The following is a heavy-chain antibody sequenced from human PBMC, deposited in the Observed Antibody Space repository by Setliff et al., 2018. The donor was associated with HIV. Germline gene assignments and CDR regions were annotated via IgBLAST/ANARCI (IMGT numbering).Heavy chain of an antibody. D-gene: IGHD5-12*01. V-gene: IGHV4-39*01. CDR2: LYDTGRT. CDR3: VNSGYDGDYYYYYMDV. J-gene: IGHJ6*03. Sequence: SETLSLTCSVSGGSVIKDKFYWGWIRQAPAKGLEWIGTLYDTGRTYYNPPLKSRVSIFVDTTKNEFSLNLRSVTAADTAVYFCVNSGYDGDYYYYYMDVWGKGTTVTVSS. CDR1: GGSVIKDKFY.